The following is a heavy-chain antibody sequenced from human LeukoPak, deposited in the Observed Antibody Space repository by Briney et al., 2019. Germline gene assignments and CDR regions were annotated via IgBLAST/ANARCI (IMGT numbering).Heavy chain of an antibody. Sequence: PGGSLRLSCAASGFTFSSYAMSWVRQAPGKGLECVSAISGSGGSTYYADSVKGRFTISRDNSKSTLYLQMNSLRAEDTAVYYCATQPTREDYWGQGTLVTVSS. CDR1: GFTFSSYA. J-gene: IGHJ4*02. CDR3: ATQPTREDY. D-gene: IGHD2-2*01. CDR2: ISGSGGST. V-gene: IGHV3-23*01.